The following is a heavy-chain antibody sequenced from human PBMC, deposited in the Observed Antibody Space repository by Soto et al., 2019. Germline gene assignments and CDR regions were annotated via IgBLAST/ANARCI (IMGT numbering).Heavy chain of an antibody. V-gene: IGHV4-59*01. Sequence: PSEPPYLTSSVSGRSMSSNYWSWIRQSPDKGLEWLGYVFYGGTDYNPSLGGRVSMPVETSKRQFSLKLTSVTVADTAVYYCASYRGALYFQSRGKGILVTVSS. CDR2: VFYGGT. CDR1: GRSMSSNY. D-gene: IGHD1-26*01. CDR3: ASYRGALYFQS. J-gene: IGHJ4*02.